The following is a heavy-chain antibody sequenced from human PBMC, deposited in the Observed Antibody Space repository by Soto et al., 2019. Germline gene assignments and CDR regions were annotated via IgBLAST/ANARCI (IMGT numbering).Heavy chain of an antibody. CDR1: GYIFTSYY. J-gene: IGHJ6*02. CDR3: ARDWFCGGDCSRYYYYGMDV. CDR2: INPYDGNT. Sequence: ASVKVSCKASGYIFTSYYIHWVRQAPGQGLEWMGWINPYDGNTMFAQRLQGRVTMTRDTSTSTAYMELRSLRSDDTAVCYCARDWFCGGDCSRYYYYGMDVWGQGTTVTVS. D-gene: IGHD2-21*02. V-gene: IGHV1-18*04.